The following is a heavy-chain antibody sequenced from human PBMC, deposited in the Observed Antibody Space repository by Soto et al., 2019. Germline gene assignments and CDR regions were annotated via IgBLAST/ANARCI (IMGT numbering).Heavy chain of an antibody. J-gene: IGHJ3*02. CDR2: ISGSGGST. CDR1: GFTFSSYA. CDR3: AKDRRNSGSDGAFDI. V-gene: IGHV3-23*01. Sequence: GGSLRLSCAVSGFTFSSYAMSWVRQAPGKGLEWVSAISGSGGSTYYGASVKGRFTISRDNSKNTLYLQMNSLRAEDTAVDGCAKDRRNSGSDGAFDIWGQGTLVTVSS. D-gene: IGHD1-26*01.